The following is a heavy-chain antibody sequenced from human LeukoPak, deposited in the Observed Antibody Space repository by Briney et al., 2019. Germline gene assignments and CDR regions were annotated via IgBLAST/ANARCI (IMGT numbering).Heavy chain of an antibody. J-gene: IGHJ4*02. CDR2: ISSSSSYI. Sequence: PGGSLRLSCAASGFTFSSYAMSWVRQAPGKGLEWVSSISSSSSYIYYADSVKGRFTISRDNAKNSLYLQMNSLRAEDTAVYYCARVEYDILTGYFGDYWGQGTLVTVSS. CDR1: GFTFSSYA. CDR3: ARVEYDILTGYFGDY. V-gene: IGHV3-21*01. D-gene: IGHD3-9*01.